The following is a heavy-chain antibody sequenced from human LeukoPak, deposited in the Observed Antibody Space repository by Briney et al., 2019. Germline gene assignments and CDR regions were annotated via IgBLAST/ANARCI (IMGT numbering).Heavy chain of an antibody. V-gene: IGHV1-8*01. CDR3: ARAWGIAAAGTYAFDI. D-gene: IGHD6-13*01. J-gene: IGHJ3*02. CDR2: MNPNSGNT. CDR1: GYTFTSYD. Sequence: GASVKVSCKASGYTFTSYDINWVRQATGQGLEWMGWMNPNSGNTGYAQKFQGRVTMTRDTSISTAYMELSRLRSDDTAVYYCARAWGIAAAGTYAFDIWGQGTMVTVSS.